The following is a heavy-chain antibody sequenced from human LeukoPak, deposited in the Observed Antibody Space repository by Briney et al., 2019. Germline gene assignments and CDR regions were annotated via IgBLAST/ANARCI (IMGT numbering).Heavy chain of an antibody. CDR3: ARGHNYDVLTGPSPDY. CDR2: IYSGGST. D-gene: IGHD3-9*01. V-gene: IGHV3-53*01. CDR1: GFIVSSNY. J-gene: IGHJ4*02. Sequence: GGSLRLSCAASGFIVSSNYMSWVRQAPGKGLEWASIIYSGGSTYYADSVKGRFTISRDNSKNTLYLQMNSLRAEDTAVYYCARGHNYDVLTGPSPDYWGQGTLVTVSS.